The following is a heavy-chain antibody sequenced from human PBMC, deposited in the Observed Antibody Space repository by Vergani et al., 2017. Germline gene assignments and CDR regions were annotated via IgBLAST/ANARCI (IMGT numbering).Heavy chain of an antibody. CDR2: INHSGST. CDR1: GFTFSNAW. CDR3: AREGAYCGGDCYFDNWFDP. D-gene: IGHD2-21*02. J-gene: IGHJ5*02. Sequence: VQLVESGGGLVKPGGSLRLSCAASGFTFSNAWMSWIRQPPGKGLEWIGEINHSGSTNYNPSLKSRVTISVDTSKNQFSLKLSSVTAADTAVYYCAREGAYCGGDCYFDNWFDPWGQGTLVTVSS. V-gene: IGHV4-34*01.